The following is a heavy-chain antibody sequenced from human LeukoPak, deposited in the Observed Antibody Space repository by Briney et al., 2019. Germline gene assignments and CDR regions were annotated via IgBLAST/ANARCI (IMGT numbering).Heavy chain of an antibody. V-gene: IGHV1-69*05. CDR2: IIPIFGTA. D-gene: IGHD3-3*01. Sequence: GASVKVSCKASGGTFSSYAISWVRQAPGQGLEWMGGIIPIFGTANYAQKFQGRVTMTTDTSTSTAYMELRSLRSDDTAVYYCARDLSDYDFWSGYSPSGYWGQGTLVTVSS. J-gene: IGHJ4*02. CDR3: ARDLSDYDFWSGYSPSGY. CDR1: GGTFSSYA.